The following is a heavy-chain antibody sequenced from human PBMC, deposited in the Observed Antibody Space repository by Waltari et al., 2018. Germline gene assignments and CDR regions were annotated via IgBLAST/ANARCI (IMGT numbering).Heavy chain of an antibody. D-gene: IGHD6-13*01. V-gene: IGHV1-2*06. CDR3: ARDVDSSSWYKDYYYMDV. CDR1: GYTFTGYY. Sequence: QVQLVQSGAEVKKPGASVKVSCKASGYTFTGYYMHWVRQAPGQGLEWMGRINPNSGGTNYAQKFQGRVTMTRDTSISTAYMELSRLRSDDTAVYYCARDVDSSSWYKDYYYMDVWGKGTTVTVSS. J-gene: IGHJ6*03. CDR2: INPNSGGT.